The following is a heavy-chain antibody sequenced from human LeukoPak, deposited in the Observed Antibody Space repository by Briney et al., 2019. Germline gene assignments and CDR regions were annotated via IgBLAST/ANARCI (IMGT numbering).Heavy chain of an antibody. CDR1: GYTLTELS. V-gene: IGHV1-24*01. D-gene: IGHD6-13*01. CDR2: FDPEGGET. Sequence: GASVKVSCKVSGYTLTELSMHWVRQAPGKGLEWMGGFDPEGGETIYAQKFQGRVTMTEDTSTDTAYMELSSLRSEDTAVYYCATGLGAAAGIDYWGQGTLVTVSS. CDR3: ATGLGAAAGIDY. J-gene: IGHJ4*02.